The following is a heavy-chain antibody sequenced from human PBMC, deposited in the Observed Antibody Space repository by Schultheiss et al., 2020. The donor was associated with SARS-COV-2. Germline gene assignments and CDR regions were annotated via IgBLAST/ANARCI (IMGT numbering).Heavy chain of an antibody. V-gene: IGHV3-73*01. CDR1: GFTFSGSA. J-gene: IGHJ4*02. D-gene: IGHD5-24*01. CDR3: AKDVLGTIRDGYNLDY. CDR2: IRSKANSYAT. Sequence: GGSLRLSCAASGFTFSGSAMHWVRQASGKGLEWVGRIRSKANSYATAYAASVKGRFTISRDNSKNTLYLQMNSLRAEDTAVYYCAKDVLGTIRDGYNLDYWGQGTLVTVSS.